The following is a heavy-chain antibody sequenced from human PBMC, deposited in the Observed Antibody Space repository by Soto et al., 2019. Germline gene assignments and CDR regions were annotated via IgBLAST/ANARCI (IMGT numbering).Heavy chain of an antibody. J-gene: IGHJ6*02. CDR2: INSDGSST. D-gene: IGHD3-3*01. CDR3: PRDPGVTIFGMDV. Sequence: EGSMRLSCAASGFTFSSYWMHWVRQAPGKGLVWVSRINSDGSSTSYADSVKGRFTISRDNAKNTLYLQMNSLRAEDTAVYYCPRDPGVTIFGMDVWGQGTTVTVS. V-gene: IGHV3-74*01. CDR1: GFTFSSYW.